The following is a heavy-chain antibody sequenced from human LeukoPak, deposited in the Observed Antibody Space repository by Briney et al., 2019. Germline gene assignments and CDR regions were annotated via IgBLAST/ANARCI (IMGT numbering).Heavy chain of an antibody. D-gene: IGHD6-13*01. V-gene: IGHV1-69*13. CDR1: GGTFSSYA. Sequence: ASVKVSCKASGGTFSSYAISWVRQAPGQGLEWMGGIIPIFGTANYAQKFQGRVTITADESTSTAYMELSSLRSEDTAVYYCARRYGYSSSWYRDYDYYYGIDVWGQGTTVTVSS. CDR2: IIPIFGTA. J-gene: IGHJ6*02. CDR3: ARRYGYSSSWYRDYDYYYGIDV.